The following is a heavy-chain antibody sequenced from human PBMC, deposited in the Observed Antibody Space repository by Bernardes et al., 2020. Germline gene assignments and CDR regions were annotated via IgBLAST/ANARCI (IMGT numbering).Heavy chain of an antibody. J-gene: IGHJ4*02. CDR1: GFSLSTSGVG. D-gene: IGHD4-17*01. CDR2: IYWDDDK. V-gene: IGHV2-5*02. CDR3: AHGRYGDTTRPVYFDY. Sequence: SGPTLVKPTQTLTLTCTFSGFSLSTSGVGVGWIRQPPGKALEWLALIYWDDDKRYSPSLKSRLTITKDTSKNQVVLTMTNMDPVDTATYYCAHGRYGDTTRPVYFDYWGQGTLVTVSS.